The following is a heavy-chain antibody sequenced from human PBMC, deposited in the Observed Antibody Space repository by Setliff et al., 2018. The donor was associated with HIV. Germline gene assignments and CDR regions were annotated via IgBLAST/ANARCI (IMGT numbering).Heavy chain of an antibody. CDR3: ARDDHSGSPKGFWPWTFDI. J-gene: IGHJ3*02. CDR1: GYTFTTYA. CDR2: INTNTGDP. D-gene: IGHD1-26*01. Sequence: ASVKVSCKASGYTFTTYAVNWVRQAPGHGLEWMGWINTNTGDPTYAQGFTGRFVFSLDTSVNTAYLQISSLKAEDTAVYYCARDDHSGSPKGFWPWTFDIWGQGTMVTVSS. V-gene: IGHV7-4-1*02.